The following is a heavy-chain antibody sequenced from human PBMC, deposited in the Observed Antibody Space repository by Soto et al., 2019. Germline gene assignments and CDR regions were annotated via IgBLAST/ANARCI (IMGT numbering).Heavy chain of an antibody. CDR2: IKQDGSEK. D-gene: IGHD2-15*01. CDR1: GFTFSSYW. Sequence: PGGSLRLSCAASGFTFSSYWMSWVRQAPGKGLEWVANIKQDGSEKYYVDSVKGRFTISRDNAKNSLYLQMNSLRAEDTAVYYCARDDVLCDGGRCYGIPLDVWAKGTTVNVSS. J-gene: IGHJ6*04. V-gene: IGHV3-7*01. CDR3: ARDDVLCDGGRCYGIPLDV.